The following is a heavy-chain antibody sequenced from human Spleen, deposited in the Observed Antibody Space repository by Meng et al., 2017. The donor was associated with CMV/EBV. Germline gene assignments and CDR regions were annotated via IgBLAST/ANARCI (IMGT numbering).Heavy chain of an antibody. CDR3: ARDRKYRSSYVDY. D-gene: IGHD6-6*01. Sequence: GGSLRLSCAASGCNFSTYWMHWVRQVPGKGLVWVSRINSDGSSTTYADSVKGRFTISRDNAKNTLYLQMNSLRAEDTAVYYCARDRKYRSSYVDYWGQGKLVTVSS. CDR1: GCNFSTYW. J-gene: IGHJ4*02. CDR2: INSDGSST. V-gene: IGHV3-74*03.